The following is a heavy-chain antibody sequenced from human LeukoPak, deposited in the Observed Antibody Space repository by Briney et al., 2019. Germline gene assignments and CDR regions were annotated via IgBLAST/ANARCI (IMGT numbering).Heavy chain of an antibody. CDR2: IWSHGSTK. CDR1: GFTFRNYG. CDR3: ARDTSSSWYYFDH. D-gene: IGHD6-13*01. Sequence: ESGGPLRLSCAASGFTFRNYGMHWVRQAPGKALKWVAVIWSHGSTKYYAESVQGRFTISRDTSTNRLYLQLNSLRVEDTAVFYCARDTSSSWYYFDHWGQGTLVTVSS. J-gene: IGHJ4*02. V-gene: IGHV3-33*01.